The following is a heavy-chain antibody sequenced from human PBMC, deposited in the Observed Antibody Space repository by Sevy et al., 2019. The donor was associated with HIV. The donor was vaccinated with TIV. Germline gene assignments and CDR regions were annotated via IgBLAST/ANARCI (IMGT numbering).Heavy chain of an antibody. Sequence: ASVKVSCKASGYTFTGYYMHWVRQAPGQGLEWMGWINPNSGGTNYAQKFQGRVTMTRDTSISTAYMELSRLGSDDTAVYYCARDGQWGYCSSTSCPEFDYWGQGTLVTVSS. D-gene: IGHD2-2*01. J-gene: IGHJ4*02. V-gene: IGHV1-2*02. CDR1: GYTFTGYY. CDR2: INPNSGGT. CDR3: ARDGQWGYCSSTSCPEFDY.